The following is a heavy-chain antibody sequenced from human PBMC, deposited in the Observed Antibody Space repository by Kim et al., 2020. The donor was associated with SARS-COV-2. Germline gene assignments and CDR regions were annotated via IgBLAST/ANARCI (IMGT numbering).Heavy chain of an antibody. J-gene: IGHJ5*02. CDR3: ARGHTAMVEGSFDP. Sequence: AQKCQGRVTITADKSTSTAYMELSSLRSEDTAVYYCARGHTAMVEGSFDPWGQGTLVTVSS. D-gene: IGHD5-18*01. V-gene: IGHV1-69*04.